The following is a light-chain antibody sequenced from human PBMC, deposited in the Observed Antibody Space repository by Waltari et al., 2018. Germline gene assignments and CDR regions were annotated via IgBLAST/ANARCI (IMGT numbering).Light chain of an antibody. CDR2: WAS. J-gene: IGKJ4*01. Sequence: DIVLTQSPDSLAVSLGERATINCKSSQSLLDTSNNKNYLAWYRQKPGQPPQPLFYWASTRNSGVPGRLSGGGSGSDFTLTISGLQADDVAVYYCQQYSGSPLTFGGGTKVEIE. CDR3: QQYSGSPLT. V-gene: IGKV4-1*01. CDR1: QSLLDTSNNKNY.